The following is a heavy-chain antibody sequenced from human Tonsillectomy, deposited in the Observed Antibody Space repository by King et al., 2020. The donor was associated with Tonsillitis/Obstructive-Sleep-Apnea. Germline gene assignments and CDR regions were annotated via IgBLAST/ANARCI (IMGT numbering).Heavy chain of an antibody. CDR2: IYPSDSDT. D-gene: IGHD3-10*01. CDR3: ARSPSSSYYPYYYYMVV. V-gene: IGHV5-51*01. J-gene: IGHJ6*03. Sequence: QLVQSGAEVKKPGGSLKNSCKGSGYSFTTYWIGWVRQMPGKGLELMGIIYPSDSDTRYSPSFQGQVTISADKSINTAYLQWSSLKASDTAMYFCARSPSSSYYPYYYYMVVWGKGTTVTVSS. CDR1: GYSFTTYW.